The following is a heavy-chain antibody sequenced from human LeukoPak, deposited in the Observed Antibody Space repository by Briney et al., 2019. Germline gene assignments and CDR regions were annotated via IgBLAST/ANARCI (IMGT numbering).Heavy chain of an antibody. J-gene: IGHJ4*02. D-gene: IGHD3-10*01. CDR3: ARAGFYGSGSYYNFDY. V-gene: IGHV1-69*06. CDR2: IIPIFGTA. Sequence: ASVKVSCKASGYTFTGYYMHWVRQAPGQGLEWMGGIIPIFGTANYAQKFQGRVTITADKSTSTAYMELSSLRSEDTAVYYCARAGFYGSGSYYNFDYWGQGTLVTVSS. CDR1: GYTFTGYY.